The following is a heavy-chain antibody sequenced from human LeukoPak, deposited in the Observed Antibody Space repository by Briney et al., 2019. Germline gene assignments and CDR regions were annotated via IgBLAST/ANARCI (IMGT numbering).Heavy chain of an antibody. CDR1: GYTFTTRYY. CDR3: VRDHGLSPAGTVSPFDF. CDR2: INTSGGGT. Sequence: ASVKVSCKASGYTFTTRYYMHWVRQAPGQGLEWIGIINTSGGGTNYAQKFQGRVTMTRDTSTSTAYMELRSLRSDDTAVYYCVRDHGLSPAGTVSPFDFWGQGILVTVSS. D-gene: IGHD6-13*01. J-gene: IGHJ4*02. V-gene: IGHV1-46*01.